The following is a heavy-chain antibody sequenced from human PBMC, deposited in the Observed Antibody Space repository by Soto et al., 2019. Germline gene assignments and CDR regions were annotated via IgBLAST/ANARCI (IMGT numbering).Heavy chain of an antibody. CDR3: TRDLFFLSTSPVTTDAY. CDR1: GYTFTSFG. V-gene: IGHV1-18*04. J-gene: IGHJ4*02. Sequence: VQLVQSGAELKKPGASVRVSCKASGYTFTSFGLSWVRQAPGQGPEWMGWIRPGTGKTAYSYKFQDRVTMTTDASTTTLYLDLGSLRSDDTAVYYCTRDLFFLSTSPVTTDAYWGQGTLVTVSS. CDR2: IRPGTGKT. D-gene: IGHD4-17*01.